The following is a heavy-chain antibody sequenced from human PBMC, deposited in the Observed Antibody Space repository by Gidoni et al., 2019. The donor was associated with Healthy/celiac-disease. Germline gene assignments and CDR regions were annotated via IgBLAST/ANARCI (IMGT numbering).Heavy chain of an antibody. CDR2: IWYDGSNK. V-gene: IGHV3-33*01. Sequence: QVQLVESGGGVVQPGRSLRLSCAASGFTFSSYGMHWVRQAPGKGLEWVAVIWYDGSNKDYADSVKGRFTISRDNSKNTLYLQMNSLRAEDTAVYYCARDPIVVVTAIHDAFDIWGQGTMVTVSS. CDR3: ARDPIVVVTAIHDAFDI. CDR1: GFTFSSYG. D-gene: IGHD2-21*02. J-gene: IGHJ3*02.